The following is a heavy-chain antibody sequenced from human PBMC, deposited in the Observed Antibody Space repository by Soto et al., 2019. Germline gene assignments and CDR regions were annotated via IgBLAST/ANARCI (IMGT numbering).Heavy chain of an antibody. CDR3: ARQTVLYYYYYGMDV. CDR1: GGSISSSSYY. Sequence: PSETLSLTCTVSGGSISSSSYYWGWIRQPPGKGLEWIGSIYYSGSTYYNPSLKSRVTISVDTSKNQFSLKLSSVTAADTAVYYCARQTVLYYYYYGMDVWGQGTTVTAP. V-gene: IGHV4-39*01. CDR2: IYYSGST. J-gene: IGHJ6*02. D-gene: IGHD1-1*01.